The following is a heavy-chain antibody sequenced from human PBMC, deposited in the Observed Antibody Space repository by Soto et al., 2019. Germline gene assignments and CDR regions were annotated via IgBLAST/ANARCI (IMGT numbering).Heavy chain of an antibody. D-gene: IGHD2-2*01. CDR2: ISYDGSNK. Sequence: QVQLVESGGGVVQPGRSLRLSCAASGFTFSSYAMHWVRQAPGKGLEWVAVISYDGSNKYYADSVKGRFTISRDNSKNTLYLQMNSLRAEDTAVYYCARDRVPAAIAGVGYYYYYGMDVW. CDR1: GFTFSSYA. V-gene: IGHV3-30-3*01. J-gene: IGHJ6*01. CDR3: ARDRVPAAIAGVGYYYYYGMDV.